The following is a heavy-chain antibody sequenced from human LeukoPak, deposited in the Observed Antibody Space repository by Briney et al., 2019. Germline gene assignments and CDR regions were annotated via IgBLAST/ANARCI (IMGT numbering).Heavy chain of an antibody. CDR2: ISSSGSTI. CDR1: GFTFSSYC. D-gene: IGHD4-17*01. J-gene: IGHJ4*02. V-gene: IGHV3-48*01. Sequence: PGGSLRLSCAASGFTFSSYCMSWIRQTPGKGLEWVSYISSSGSTIYYADSVKGRFTISRDNSKNTLYLEMNSLRAEDTAVYYCARDFVGEGDYVEDCWGQGTLVTVSS. CDR3: ARDFVGEGDYVEDC.